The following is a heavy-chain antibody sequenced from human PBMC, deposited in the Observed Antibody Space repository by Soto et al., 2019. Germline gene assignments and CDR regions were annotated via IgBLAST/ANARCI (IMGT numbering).Heavy chain of an antibody. CDR1: GFTFSSYG. J-gene: IGHJ6*02. CDR2: IWYDGSNK. V-gene: IGHV3-33*01. D-gene: IGHD3-9*01. CDR3: ARDPLFDWTKYYGMDV. Sequence: QVQLVESGGGVVQPGRSLRLSCAASGFTFSSYGMHWVRQAPGKGLEWVAVIWYDGSNKYYADSVKGRFTISRDNSKNTLYLQMNSLRAEDTAVYYCARDPLFDWTKYYGMDVWGQGTTVTVSS.